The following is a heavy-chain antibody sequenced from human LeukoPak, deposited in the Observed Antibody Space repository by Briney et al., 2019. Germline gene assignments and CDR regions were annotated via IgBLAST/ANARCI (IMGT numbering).Heavy chain of an antibody. J-gene: IGHJ5*02. CDR3: ARGYSHNSGGWLDP. V-gene: IGHV3-23*01. CDR1: GFTFSHYA. CDR2: PTDSGDAT. D-gene: IGHD5-12*01. Sequence: GESLRLSCAVSGFTFSHYAMSWVRQAPGTGLEWVGSPTDSGDATYYADSVKGRLTISRDNSNSTLYLHISGLRDEDTAVYYCARGYSHNSGGWLDPWGQGTLVTVSS.